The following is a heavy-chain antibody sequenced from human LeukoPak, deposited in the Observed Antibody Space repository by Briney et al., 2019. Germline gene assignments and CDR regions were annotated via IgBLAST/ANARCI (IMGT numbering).Heavy chain of an antibody. D-gene: IGHD5-12*01. V-gene: IGHV3-53*01. J-gene: IGHJ4*02. CDR1: GFTVSSNY. CDR3: ARGPGLVADYFDY. CDR2: IYSGGST. Sequence: GGSLRLSCAASGFTVSSNYMSWVRQAPGKGLEWGSVIYSGGSTYYADSVKGRFTISRDNSKNTLYLQMNSLRAEDTAVYYCARGPGLVADYFDYWGQGTLVTVSS.